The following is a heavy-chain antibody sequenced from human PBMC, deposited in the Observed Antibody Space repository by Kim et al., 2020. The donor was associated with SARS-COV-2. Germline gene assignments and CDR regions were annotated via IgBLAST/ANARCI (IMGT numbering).Heavy chain of an antibody. CDR1: GFTFSSYG. D-gene: IGHD2-8*01. CDR3: AKNGAPLTGHIDY. Sequence: GGSLRLSCAASGFTFSSYGMHWVRQAPGKGLEWVAVISYDGSNKYYADSVKGRFTISRDNSKNTLYLQMNSLRAEDTAVYYCAKNGAPLTGHIDYWGQGT. V-gene: IGHV3-30*18. J-gene: IGHJ4*02. CDR2: ISYDGSNK.